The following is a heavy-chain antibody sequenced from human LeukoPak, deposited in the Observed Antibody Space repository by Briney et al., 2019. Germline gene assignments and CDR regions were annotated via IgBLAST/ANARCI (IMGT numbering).Heavy chain of an antibody. V-gene: IGHV3-48*03. D-gene: IGHD6-13*01. CDR2: ISSSGSTI. CDR3: ARDTAAGTWGFDY. J-gene: IGHJ4*02. Sequence: GGSLRLSCAASGFTFSSYEMNWVRQAPGKGLEWVSYISSSGSTIYYADSVKGRFTISRDNSKNTLYLQMNSLRAEDTAVYYCARDTAAGTWGFDYWGQGTLVTVSS. CDR1: GFTFSSYE.